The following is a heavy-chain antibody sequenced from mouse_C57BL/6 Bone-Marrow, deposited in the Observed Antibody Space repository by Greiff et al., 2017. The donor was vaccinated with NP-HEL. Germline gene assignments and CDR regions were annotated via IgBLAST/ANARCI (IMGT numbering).Heavy chain of an antibody. CDR1: GYTFTDYE. V-gene: IGHV1-15*01. Sequence: QVHVKQSGAELVRPGASVTLSCKASGYTFTDYEMHWVKQTPVHGLEWIGAIDPKTGGTAYNQKFKGKAILTADKSSSTAYMELRSLTSEDSAVYYCTRENYYGRWFDYWGQGTTLTVSS. D-gene: IGHD1-1*01. CDR2: IDPKTGGT. J-gene: IGHJ2*01. CDR3: TRENYYGRWFDY.